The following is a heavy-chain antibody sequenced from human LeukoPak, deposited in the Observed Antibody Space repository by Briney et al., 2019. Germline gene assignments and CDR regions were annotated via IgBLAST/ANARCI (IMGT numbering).Heavy chain of an antibody. J-gene: IGHJ4*02. CDR1: GYTFTSYG. Sequence: ASVKVSCKASGYTFTSYGISWVRQAPGQGLEWVGWISAYNGNTNYAQKLQGRVTMTTDTSTSTAYMELRSLRSDDTAVYYCARDWVGATISTPYFDYWGQGTLVTVSS. CDR3: ARDWVGATISTPYFDY. V-gene: IGHV1-18*01. D-gene: IGHD1-26*01. CDR2: ISAYNGNT.